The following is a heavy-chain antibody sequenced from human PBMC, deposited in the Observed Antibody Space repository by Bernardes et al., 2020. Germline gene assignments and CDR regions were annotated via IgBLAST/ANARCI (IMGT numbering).Heavy chain of an antibody. Sequence: LSLTCAVYGGSFSGYSWSWIRQPPGKGLEWIGEINHSGSTNYNPSLKSRVTISVDTSKNQFSLKLSSVTAADTAVYYCARGRRYCSSTSCYAHYYYGMDVWGKGTTVTVSS. CDR2: INHSGST. J-gene: IGHJ6*04. D-gene: IGHD2-2*01. CDR1: GGSFSGYS. V-gene: IGHV4-34*01. CDR3: ARGRRYCSSTSCYAHYYYGMDV.